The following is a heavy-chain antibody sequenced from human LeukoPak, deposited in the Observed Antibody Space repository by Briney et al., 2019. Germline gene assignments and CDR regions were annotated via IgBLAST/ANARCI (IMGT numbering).Heavy chain of an antibody. V-gene: IGHV4-38-2*02. CDR2: IYHGGTT. D-gene: IGHD3-22*01. CDR1: GYSISSGYY. CDR3: ARDTKHYYDTSGYLFDY. Sequence: KSSETLSLTCAVSGYSISSGYYWGWIRQPPGKRLQWIGSIYHGGTTYYNPSLKSRVTVSVDTSKNQFSLKLSSVTAADTAVYYCARDTKHYYDTSGYLFDYWGQGTMVTVSS. J-gene: IGHJ4*02.